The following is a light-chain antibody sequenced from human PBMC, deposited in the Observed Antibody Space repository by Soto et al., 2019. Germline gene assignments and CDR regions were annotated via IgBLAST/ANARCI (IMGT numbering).Light chain of an antibody. CDR3: QQYGSSSWT. V-gene: IGKV3-20*01. CDR2: GTS. J-gene: IGKJ1*01. CDR1: QSVSISY. Sequence: EIVLIQSPGTLSLSPGERATLSCRSSQSVSISYLAWYQQKPGQPPRLLIYGTSSRATAIPDRFSGGGSGTDFTLTISRLEPEDFAVYYCQQYGSSSWTFGQGTKVXIK.